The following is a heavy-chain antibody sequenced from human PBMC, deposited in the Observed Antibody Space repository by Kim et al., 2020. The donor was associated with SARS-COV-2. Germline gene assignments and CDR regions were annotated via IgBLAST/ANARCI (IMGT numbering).Heavy chain of an antibody. CDR1: GFTFSNFA. CDR2: ISYDVRKK. D-gene: IGHD3-10*01. J-gene: IGHJ6*02. CDR3: AKEDSGSEMDYYGMDV. Sequence: GGSLRLSCAASGFTFSNFAMHWVRQAPGKGLEWVSVISYDVRKKYYADSVKGRLTISRDNSKSTLYLQVNSLRFEDTSVYYCAKEDSGSEMDYYGMDVWGQGTTVIVSS. V-gene: IGHV3-30*04.